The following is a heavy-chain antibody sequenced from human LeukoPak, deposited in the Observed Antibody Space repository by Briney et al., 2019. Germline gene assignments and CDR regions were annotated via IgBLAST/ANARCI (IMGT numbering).Heavy chain of an antibody. Sequence: PSETLSLTCAVYGGSFSDYYWSWIRQPPGKGLEWIGEINHSGSTYYNPSLKSRVTISVDTSKNQFSLKLSSVTAADTAVYYCARGIGGYSYGSLDYWGQGTLVTVSS. J-gene: IGHJ4*02. CDR2: INHSGST. CDR3: ARGIGGYSYGSLDY. D-gene: IGHD5-18*01. CDR1: GGSFSDYY. V-gene: IGHV4-34*09.